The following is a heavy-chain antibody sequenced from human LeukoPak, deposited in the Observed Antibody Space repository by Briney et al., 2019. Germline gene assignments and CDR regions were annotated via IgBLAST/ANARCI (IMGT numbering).Heavy chain of an antibody. V-gene: IGHV3-74*01. CDR3: VRDYQFIQEV. J-gene: IGHJ6*02. CDR1: GFTFSNYW. Sequence: GGSLRLSCVASGFTFSNYWMLWVRQAPGKGLMWVSLISTDGKSTRYAESVKGRFTISRDNAKNALYLQMDILRVEDTALYLCVRDYQFIQEVWGQGTTVTVSS. CDR2: ISTDGKST. D-gene: IGHD2-2*01.